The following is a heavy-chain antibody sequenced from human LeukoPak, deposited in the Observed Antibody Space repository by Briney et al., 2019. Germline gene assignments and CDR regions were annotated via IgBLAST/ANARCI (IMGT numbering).Heavy chain of an antibody. CDR2: IVVGSGNT. CDR3: AADRNPSLFYSYGLSDSGTDV. J-gene: IGHJ6*02. V-gene: IGHV1-58*02. D-gene: IGHD5-18*01. Sequence: SVKVSCKASGFTFSISAIQWVRQARGQRLEWIGWIVVGSGNTNYAQKFQERVTITRDMSTSTAYMELSSLRSEDTAVYYCAADRNPSLFYSYGLSDSGTDVWGQGTTVTVSS. CDR1: GFTFSISA.